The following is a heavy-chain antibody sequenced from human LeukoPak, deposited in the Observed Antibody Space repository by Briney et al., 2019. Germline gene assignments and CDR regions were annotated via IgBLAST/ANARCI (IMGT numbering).Heavy chain of an antibody. D-gene: IGHD3-22*01. J-gene: IGHJ4*02. Sequence: GGSLRLSCAASGFTFSSYSMKWVRQAPGKGLEWVSSISSSSSYIYYADSVKGRFTISRDNAKNSLYLQMNSLRAEDTAVYYCARDLTVHSYYYDSSGYHPFSWGQGTLVTVSS. V-gene: IGHV3-21*01. CDR3: ARDLTVHSYYYDSSGYHPFS. CDR2: ISSSSSYI. CDR1: GFTFSSYS.